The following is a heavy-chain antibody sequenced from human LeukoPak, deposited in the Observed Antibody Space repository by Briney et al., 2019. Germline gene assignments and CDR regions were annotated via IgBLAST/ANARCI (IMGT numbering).Heavy chain of an antibody. V-gene: IGHV4-59*01. D-gene: IGHD4-17*01. CDR3: ARPSVTTDAFDI. CDR2: IYYGGST. CDR1: GGSISSYY. J-gene: IGHJ3*02. Sequence: SETLSLTLTVSGGSISSYYWIWIRQPPGKGLEWIGYIYYGGSTNYNPSLKSRVTISVDTSKNQFSLKPSSVPTTDTAVYYCARPSVTTDAFDIWGQGTMVTVSS.